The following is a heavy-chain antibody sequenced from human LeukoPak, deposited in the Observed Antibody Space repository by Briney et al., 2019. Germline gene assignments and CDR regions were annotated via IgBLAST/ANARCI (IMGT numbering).Heavy chain of an antibody. Sequence: SETLSLTCTVSGGSISSYYWSWIRQPAGKGLEWIGRISTSGSTNYNPSLKSRVTMSVDTSKNQFSLKLSSVTAADTAVYYCARETTYYYDSSGHGLDYWGQGTLVTVSS. CDR2: ISTSGST. D-gene: IGHD3-22*01. J-gene: IGHJ4*02. V-gene: IGHV4-4*07. CDR1: GGSISSYY. CDR3: ARETTYYYDSSGHGLDY.